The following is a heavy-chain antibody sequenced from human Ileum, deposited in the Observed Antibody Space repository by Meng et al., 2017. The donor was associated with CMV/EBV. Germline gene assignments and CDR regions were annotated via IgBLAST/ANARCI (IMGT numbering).Heavy chain of an antibody. Sequence: GESLKISCAASGFTFSSYWMHWVRQAPGKGLVWVSRINSDGSSKSYADSVKGRFTISRDKAKNTLYLQMNSLRVEDTAVYDCARDPGNSGFDPWGQGTLVTVSS. CDR2: INSDGSSK. D-gene: IGHD4-23*01. CDR3: ARDPGNSGFDP. CDR1: GFTFSSYW. J-gene: IGHJ5*02. V-gene: IGHV3-74*01.